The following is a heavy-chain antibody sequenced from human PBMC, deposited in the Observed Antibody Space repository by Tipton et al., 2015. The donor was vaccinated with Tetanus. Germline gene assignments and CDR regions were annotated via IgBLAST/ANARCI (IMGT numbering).Heavy chain of an antibody. D-gene: IGHD6-6*01. CDR3: ARVWGRGQLVTKPNWYFDL. CDR1: GFGFSYYG. J-gene: IGHJ2*01. V-gene: IGHV3-33*01. CDR2: IWYDGSTK. Sequence: QLVQSGGGVVQPGRSLRLSCAASGFGFSYYGMHWVRQAPGKGLEWVTVIWYDGSTKYYTDSVKGRFTISRDNAKNSLSLQVNSLRAEDTAVYYCARVWGRGQLVTKPNWYFDLWGRGTLVTVSS.